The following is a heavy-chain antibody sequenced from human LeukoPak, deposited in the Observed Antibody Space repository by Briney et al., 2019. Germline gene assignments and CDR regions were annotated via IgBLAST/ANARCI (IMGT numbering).Heavy chain of an antibody. CDR2: INPGGGST. CDR1: GYTFTRYH. V-gene: IGHV1-46*01. D-gene: IGHD3-22*01. Sequence: ASVNVSCKASGYTFTRYHIYWVRQAPGQGLEWMGMINPGGGSTSYAQKFQGRVTMTRDTPTSTVYMELSNLRSDDTAVYYCARAGSSGYYLQYLQHWGQGTLVTVSS. CDR3: ARAGSSGYYLQYLQH. J-gene: IGHJ1*01.